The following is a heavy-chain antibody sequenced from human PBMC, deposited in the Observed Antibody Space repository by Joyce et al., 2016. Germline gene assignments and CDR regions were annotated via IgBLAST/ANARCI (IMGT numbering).Heavy chain of an antibody. V-gene: IGHV1-24*01. CDR2: CHPEDGDT. CDR3: AISSVHGWGVWVS. Sequence: QVQLAQSGPEVKKPGASVKVSCKVSGKSLSELSMHWVRHFPGKGLEWLGSCHPEDGDTTYAKKLPDRVTMTEDTSTETGYMELNSLTFEDTAVYYCAISSVHGWGVWVSWGQGTLVTVSS. CDR1: GKSLSELS. D-gene: IGHD3-16*01. J-gene: IGHJ5*02.